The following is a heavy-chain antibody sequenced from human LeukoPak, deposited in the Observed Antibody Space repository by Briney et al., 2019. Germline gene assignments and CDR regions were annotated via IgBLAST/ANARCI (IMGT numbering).Heavy chain of an antibody. CDR3: ARDDRDLPGY. J-gene: IGHJ4*02. CDR2: INPSGGST. Sequence: ASVKVSCKASGCTFTSYYMHWVRQAPGQGLEWMGIINPSGGSTSYAQKFQGRGTMTRDTSTSTVYMELSSLRSEDTAVYYCARDDRDLPGYWGQGTLVTVSS. CDR1: GCTFTSYY. V-gene: IGHV1-46*01.